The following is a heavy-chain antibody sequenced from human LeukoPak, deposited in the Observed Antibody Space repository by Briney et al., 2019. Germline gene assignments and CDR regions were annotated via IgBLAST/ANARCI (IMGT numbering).Heavy chain of an antibody. V-gene: IGHV1-2*02. CDR3: ARDRDGSYSEYYFDY. J-gene: IGHJ4*02. CDR1: GYTFTGYY. CDR2: INPNSGGT. Sequence: GASVKVSCKASGYTFTGYYMHWVRQAPGQGLEWMGWINPNSGGTNYAQKFQGRVTMTRDTSISTAYMELSRLRSDDTAVYYCARDRDGSYSEYYFDYGGQGTLVTVSS. D-gene: IGHD1-26*01.